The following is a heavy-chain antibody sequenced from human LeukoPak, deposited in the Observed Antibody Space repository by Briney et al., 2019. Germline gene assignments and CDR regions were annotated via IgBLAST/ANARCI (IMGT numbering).Heavy chain of an antibody. CDR1: GGSISSGGYS. J-gene: IGHJ4*02. V-gene: IGHV4-30-2*03. D-gene: IGHD6-19*01. Sequence: SETLSLTCAVSGGSISSGGYSWSWIRQPPGKGLEWIGYIYHSGSTYYNPSLKSRVTISVDTSKNQFSLKLSSVTAADTAVYYCARLWDSSGWYEDYWGQGTLVTVSS. CDR3: ARLWDSSGWYEDY. CDR2: IYHSGST.